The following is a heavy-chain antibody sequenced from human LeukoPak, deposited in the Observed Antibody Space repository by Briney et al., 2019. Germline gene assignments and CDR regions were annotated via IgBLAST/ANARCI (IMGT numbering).Heavy chain of an antibody. V-gene: IGHV1-69*04. Sequence: SVTVSCKASGGTFSSYAISWVRQAPGQGLEWMGRIIPILGIANYAHKFQGRVTITRHDSTSAAYMELSSLRFEDTAVYYCARGNLYGDYDFFDYWGQGTLVTVSS. CDR1: GGTFSSYA. D-gene: IGHD4-17*01. CDR2: IIPILGIA. J-gene: IGHJ4*02. CDR3: ARGNLYGDYDFFDY.